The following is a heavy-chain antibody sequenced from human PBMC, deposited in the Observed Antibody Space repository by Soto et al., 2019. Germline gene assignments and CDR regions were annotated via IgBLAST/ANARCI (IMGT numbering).Heavy chain of an antibody. CDR2: ITGSGTTT. Sequence: EVQLLESGGGLMQPGGSLRLSCATSGFTFDNYAMSWVRQAPGKGLEWVSGITGSGTTTYSADSVRGRFTITRDNGNNTLHLQMNSLRAEDTAVYYCAKAPIWQWHRNVYFDYWRHGTLVTVSS. V-gene: IGHV3-23*01. CDR1: GFTFDNYA. D-gene: IGHD6-19*01. CDR3: AKAPIWQWHRNVYFDY. J-gene: IGHJ4*01.